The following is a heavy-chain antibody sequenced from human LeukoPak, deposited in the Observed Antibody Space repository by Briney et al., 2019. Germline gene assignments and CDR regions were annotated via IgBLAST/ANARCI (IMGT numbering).Heavy chain of an antibody. D-gene: IGHD6-13*01. Sequence: GGSLRLSCAASGFTFTSYAMTWVRQAPGKGLEWVSAISGSGGSTYYADSVKGRFTISRDNSKNTLYLQMNSLRAEDTAVYYCAKHPKAAAGTEVFDYWGQGTLVTVSS. CDR3: AKHPKAAAGTEVFDY. V-gene: IGHV3-23*01. CDR1: GFTFTSYA. J-gene: IGHJ4*02. CDR2: ISGSGGST.